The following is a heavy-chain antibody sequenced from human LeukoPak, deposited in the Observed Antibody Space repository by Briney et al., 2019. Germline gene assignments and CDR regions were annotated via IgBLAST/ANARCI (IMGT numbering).Heavy chain of an antibody. D-gene: IGHD3-22*01. CDR1: GFTFSSYA. CDR3: ARDRVMGSSGYYRHYYYYYGMDV. V-gene: IGHV3-30-3*01. Sequence: GGSLRLSCAASGFTFSSYAMHWVRQAPGKGLEWVAVISYDGSNKYYADSVKGRFTISRDNSKNTLYLQMNSLRAEDTAVYYCARDRVMGSSGYYRHYYYYYGMDVWGQGTPVTVSS. CDR2: ISYDGSNK. J-gene: IGHJ6*02.